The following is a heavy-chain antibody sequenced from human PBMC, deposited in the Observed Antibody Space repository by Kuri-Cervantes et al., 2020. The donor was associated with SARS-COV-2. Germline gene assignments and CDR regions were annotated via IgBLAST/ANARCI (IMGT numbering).Heavy chain of an antibody. Sequence: GSLRLSCTVSGGSIRSGSYYWGWIRQSPGKGLEWTGSIYYSGNTLYNPSLKSRVTISVDTSKNQFSLKLSSVTAADTAVYYCARRLKDGPPDYWGQGTLVTVSS. CDR3: ARRLKDGPPDY. CDR2: IYYSGNT. V-gene: IGHV4-39*07. J-gene: IGHJ4*02. CDR1: GGSIRSGSYY.